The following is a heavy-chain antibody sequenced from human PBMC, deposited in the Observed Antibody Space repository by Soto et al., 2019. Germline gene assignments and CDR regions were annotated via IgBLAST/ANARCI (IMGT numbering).Heavy chain of an antibody. D-gene: IGHD3-10*01. J-gene: IGHJ4*02. CDR1: GGSISSGDSY. Sequence: SETLSLTCTVSGGSISSGDSYWSWIRQPPGKGLEWIGYIYYSGTTYYNPSLESRLTISVDTSKNQFSLKLSSLTAADTAVYFCASASLYGSGPFHYWGQGALVTVSS. V-gene: IGHV4-30-4*01. CDR2: IYYSGTT. CDR3: ASASLYGSGPFHY.